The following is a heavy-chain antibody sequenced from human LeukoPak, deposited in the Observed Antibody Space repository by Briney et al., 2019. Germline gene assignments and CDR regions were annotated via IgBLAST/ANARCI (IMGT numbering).Heavy chain of an antibody. J-gene: IGHJ3*02. Sequence: GRSLRLSCAASGFTFSSYWMSWVRQAPGKGLEWVANIRQDGSEKYYVDSVKGRFTISRDNAKNSLYLQMNSLRAEDTAVYYCARGDYYDSSDYYIDAFDIWGQGTMVTVSS. V-gene: IGHV3-7*04. CDR1: GFTFSSYW. D-gene: IGHD3-22*01. CDR3: ARGDYYDSSDYYIDAFDI. CDR2: IRQDGSEK.